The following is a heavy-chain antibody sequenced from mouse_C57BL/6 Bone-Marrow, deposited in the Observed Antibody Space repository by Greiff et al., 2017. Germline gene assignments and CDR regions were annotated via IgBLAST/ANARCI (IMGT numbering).Heavy chain of an antibody. J-gene: IGHJ4*01. Sequence: EVQLQQSGPELVKPGASVKISCKASGYTFTDYYMNWVKQSHGKSLEWIGDINPNNGGTSYNQKFKGKATLTVDKSSSTAYMELRSLTSEDAAVYYCARLGPHAMDYWGQGTSVTVSS. CDR3: ARLGPHAMDY. CDR2: INPNNGGT. CDR1: GYTFTDYY. D-gene: IGHD4-1*01. V-gene: IGHV1-26*01.